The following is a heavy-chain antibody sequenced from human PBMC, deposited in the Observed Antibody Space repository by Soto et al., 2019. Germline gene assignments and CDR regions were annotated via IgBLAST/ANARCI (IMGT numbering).Heavy chain of an antibody. CDR1: GFTFSDYY. V-gene: IGHV3-11*05. J-gene: IGHJ6*02. CDR3: ARVRALAADGMDV. CDR2: ISSSSSYT. Sequence: QVQLVESGGGLVKPGGSLRLSCAASGFTFSDYYMIWIRQAPGKGLKWVSYISSSSSYTNYADSVKGRFTISRDNAKKALYLQMNSLRADDTAVYYWARVRALAADGMDVWGQGTTVTVSS. D-gene: IGHD6-19*01.